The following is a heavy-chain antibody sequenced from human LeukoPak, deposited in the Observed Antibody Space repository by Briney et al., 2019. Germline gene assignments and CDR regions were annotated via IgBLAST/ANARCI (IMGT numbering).Heavy chain of an antibody. CDR1: GFTFSSYS. V-gene: IGHV3-21*01. D-gene: IGHD6-13*01. CDR3: ARTVEAAAGHVDY. Sequence: PGGSLRLSCAASGFTFSSYSMNWVRQAPGKGLEWVSSISSSSSYIYYADSVKGRFTISRDNAKNSLYLQMNSLRAEDTAVYYCARTVEAAAGHVDYWGQGTLVTVSS. CDR2: ISSSSSYI. J-gene: IGHJ4*02.